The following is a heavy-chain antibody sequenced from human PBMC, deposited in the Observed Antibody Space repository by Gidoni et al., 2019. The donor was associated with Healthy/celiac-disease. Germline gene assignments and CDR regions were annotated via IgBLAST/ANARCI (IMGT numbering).Heavy chain of an antibody. CDR2: IKQDGSEK. D-gene: IGHD2-8*01. J-gene: IGHJ4*02. CDR3: ARDQWTGRVFDY. V-gene: IGHV3-7*01. Sequence: EVQLVESGGGLVPHGGSLRLSCAASGFTFSSYWMSWVRQAPGKGLEWVANIKQDGSEKYYVVSLKGRFTISRDNAKNSLYLQMNSLRAEDTAVYYCARDQWTGRVFDYWGQGTLVTVSS. CDR1: GFTFSSYW.